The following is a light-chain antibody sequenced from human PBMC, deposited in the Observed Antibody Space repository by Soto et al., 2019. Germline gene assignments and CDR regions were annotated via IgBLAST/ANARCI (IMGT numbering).Light chain of an antibody. J-gene: IGKJ1*01. CDR3: QQRSTWPQT. V-gene: IGKV3-11*01. Sequence: EILLTQSPATLSLSPGERATLSCRASQSFSNYLDWYQQKPGQAPRLLIYESSNRATGIPARFSGSGSGTDFSLTISSLEPEDFAVYYCQQRSTWPQTFGQGTKVDIK. CDR2: ESS. CDR1: QSFSNY.